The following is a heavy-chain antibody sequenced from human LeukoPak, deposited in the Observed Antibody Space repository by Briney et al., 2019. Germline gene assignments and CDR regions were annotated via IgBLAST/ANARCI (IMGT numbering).Heavy chain of an antibody. J-gene: IGHJ4*02. D-gene: IGHD6-13*01. CDR3: ARDRSGQQLEAFDY. V-gene: IGHV3-48*01. CDR1: GFTFSSYS. Sequence: GVSLRLSCAASGFTFSSYSMNWVRQAPGKGLEWVSYISSSSSTIYYADSVKGRFTISRDNAKNSLYLQMNSLRAEDTAVYYCARDRSGQQLEAFDYWGQGTLVTVSS. CDR2: ISSSSSTI.